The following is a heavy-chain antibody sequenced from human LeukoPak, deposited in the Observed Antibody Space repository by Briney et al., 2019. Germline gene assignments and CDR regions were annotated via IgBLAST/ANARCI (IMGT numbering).Heavy chain of an antibody. CDR1: GFTFSTYG. CDR3: ARVNCRSSSCYLASYFFDS. CDR2: IWYDGNNK. J-gene: IGHJ5*01. V-gene: IGHV3-33*01. Sequence: GGSLRLSCAASGFTFSTYGMHWVRQAPGKGLEWVAVIWYDGNNKEYADSVKGRFTISRDNSKSTLSLQMNSLRVEDTGMYYCARVNCRSSSCYLASYFFDSWGQGTLVTVPS. D-gene: IGHD2-2*01.